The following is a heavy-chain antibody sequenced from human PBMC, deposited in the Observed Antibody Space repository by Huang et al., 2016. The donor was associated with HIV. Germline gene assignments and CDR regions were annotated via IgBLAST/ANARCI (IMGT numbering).Heavy chain of an antibody. Sequence: QVLLVQSGAEVRKPGSSVKVSCTAFGGTFSGYAISWVRQAPGQGLEWMGGIIPIFGTANYTQKFQGRVTITVDESTNTGYMELTRLTSEDTAVYYCARTAYSYGFRQGYNWFDPWGQGTPVTVSS. CDR3: ARTAYSYGFRQGYNWFDP. V-gene: IGHV1-69*13. CDR1: GGTFSGYA. D-gene: IGHD5-18*01. CDR2: IIPIFGTA. J-gene: IGHJ5*02.